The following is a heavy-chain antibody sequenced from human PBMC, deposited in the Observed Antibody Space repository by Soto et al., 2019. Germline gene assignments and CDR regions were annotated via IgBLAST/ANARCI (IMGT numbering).Heavy chain of an antibody. J-gene: IGHJ4*02. V-gene: IGHV1-3*01. CDR1: GYTFTNYA. Sequence: QVQLVQSGAEVKKPGASMKVSCRASGYTFTNYAMQWARQAPGQTLEWRGWINAGNGNTKYSQKFQGRITITRDTTASTAYLDLSSLRSEDTAVYYCARGIWTMARGAYYFDSWGQGTLVTVSS. D-gene: IGHD3-10*01. CDR2: INAGNGNT. CDR3: ARGIWTMARGAYYFDS.